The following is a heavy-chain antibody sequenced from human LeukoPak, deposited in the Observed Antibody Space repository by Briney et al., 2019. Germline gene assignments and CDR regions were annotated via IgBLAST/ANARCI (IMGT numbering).Heavy chain of an antibody. V-gene: IGHV3-9*03. J-gene: IGHJ4*02. D-gene: IGHD3-10*01. CDR2: ISWNSGSI. CDR1: GFTFDDYA. CDR3: ALSGGDSFDY. Sequence: GGSLRLSCAASGFTFDDYAMHWVRQAPGKGLEWVSGISWNSGSIGYADSVKGRFTISRDNAKNSLYLQMNSLRAEDMALYYCALSGGDSFDYWGQGTLVTVSS.